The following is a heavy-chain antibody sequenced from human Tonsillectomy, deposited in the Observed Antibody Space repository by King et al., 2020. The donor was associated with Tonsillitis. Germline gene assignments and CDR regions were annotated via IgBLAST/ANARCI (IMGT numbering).Heavy chain of an antibody. J-gene: IGHJ3*02. D-gene: IGHD3-22*01. CDR3: ASPAPFYDSSGXNXEGIYAFDX. CDR2: IXPILGIA. CDR1: GGTFSSYA. V-gene: IGHV1-69*04. Sequence: QLVQSXAEVKRPGSSVKVSCKASGGTFSSYAISWVRQAPGQXXEWXGXIXPILGIANYAQKXQXRVTITADKSTSXAXMELSSLXSEDTAVYYCASPAPFYDSSGXNXEGIYAFDXWGXXXXVTXSS.